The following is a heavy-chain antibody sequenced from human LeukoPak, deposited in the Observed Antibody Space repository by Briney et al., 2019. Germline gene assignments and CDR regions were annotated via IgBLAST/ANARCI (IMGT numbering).Heavy chain of an antibody. Sequence: PGGSLRLSCSASGFTFSDYYMNWIRQAPGKGLEWVACISGSGTTIYYADSVKGRYTISMDNAKNSLYLQMNTLRAEDTAVYYCASGGLIMIANWFDPWGQGTLVTVSS. CDR3: ASGGLIMIANWFDP. CDR1: GFTFSDYY. D-gene: IGHD3-16*01. V-gene: IGHV3-11*01. CDR2: ISGSGTTI. J-gene: IGHJ5*02.